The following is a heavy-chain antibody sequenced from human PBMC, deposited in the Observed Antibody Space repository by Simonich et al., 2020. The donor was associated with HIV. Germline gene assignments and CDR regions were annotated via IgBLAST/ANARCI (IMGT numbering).Heavy chain of an antibody. Sequence: SGGGLIKPGGSLRLSCAASGLTFSDYYMSWIRQAPGKGLEWFSYISNSGNNLYYADSVKGRFTISRDNAKNSLYLQMNRLRADDTGVYYCARVGVGATRDAFDIWGQGTMVTVSS. D-gene: IGHD3-10*01. V-gene: IGHV3-11*04. CDR2: ISNSGNNL. CDR3: ARVGVGATRDAFDI. CDR1: GLTFSDYY. J-gene: IGHJ3*02.